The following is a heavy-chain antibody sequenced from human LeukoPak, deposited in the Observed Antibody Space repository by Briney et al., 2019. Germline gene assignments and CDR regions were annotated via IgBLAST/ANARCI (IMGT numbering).Heavy chain of an antibody. Sequence: PSETLSLTCSVSGASIIRTTYYWGWIRQPPGEGLEWIGSVFHPGNAYYNPFLRSRVTLSVDTYKNHFSLKMSSVTAADTAVYYCTKNDVGDYGTWGQGTLVAVSS. J-gene: IGHJ5*02. CDR2: VFHPGNA. D-gene: IGHD4-17*01. CDR1: GASIIRTTYY. CDR3: TKNDVGDYGT. V-gene: IGHV4-39*01.